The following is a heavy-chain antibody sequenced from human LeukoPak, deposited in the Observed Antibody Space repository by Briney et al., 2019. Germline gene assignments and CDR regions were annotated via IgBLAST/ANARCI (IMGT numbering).Heavy chain of an antibody. D-gene: IGHD3-16*01. J-gene: IGHJ5*02. V-gene: IGHV4-59*01. CDR3: ARGREGDDYVWGKWFDP. CDR2: IYYSENT. Sequence: PSETLSLTCTVSGGSIGRYYWSWIRQPPGKGLEWIGYIYYSENTNYNPSLKSRVTISVDTSKNQFSLKMTSVTAADTAVYYCARGREGDDYVWGKWFDPWGQGTLVTVSS. CDR1: GGSIGRYY.